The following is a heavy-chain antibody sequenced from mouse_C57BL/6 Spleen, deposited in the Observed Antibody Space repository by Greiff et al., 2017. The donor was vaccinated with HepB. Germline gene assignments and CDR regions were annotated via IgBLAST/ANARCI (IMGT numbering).Heavy chain of an antibody. D-gene: IGHD1-1*01. V-gene: IGHV1-4*01. CDR1: GYTFTSYT. Sequence: VQLQQSGAELARPGASVKMSCKASGYTFTSYTMHWVKQRPGQGLEWIGYINPSSGYTKYNQTFKDKATLTADKSSSTAYMQLSSLTSEDSAVYYGIGGGSSYRYFEVWGTGTTVTVSS. CDR2: INPSSGYT. CDR3: IGGGSSYRYFEV. J-gene: IGHJ1*03.